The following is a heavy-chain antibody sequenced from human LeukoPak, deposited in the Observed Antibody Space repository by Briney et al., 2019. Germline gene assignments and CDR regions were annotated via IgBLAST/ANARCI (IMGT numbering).Heavy chain of an antibody. D-gene: IGHD3-10*02. CDR2: ISRSSSYI. CDR1: GFTFSSYS. J-gene: IGHJ4*02. CDR3: ARDFSDVRGNIFDS. Sequence: GGSLRLSCAASGFTFSSYSMNWVRQAPGKGLEWVSSISRSSSYIYYADSVKGRFTISRDNAKNSVYLQMNSLRAEDTAVYYCARDFSDVRGNIFDSWGQGTLVTVSS. V-gene: IGHV3-21*01.